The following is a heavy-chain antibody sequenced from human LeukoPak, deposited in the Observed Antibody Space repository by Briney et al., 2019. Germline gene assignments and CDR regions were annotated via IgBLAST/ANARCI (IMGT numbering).Heavy chain of an antibody. J-gene: IGHJ4*02. D-gene: IGHD3-9*01. V-gene: IGHV5-51*01. CDR3: ARQPYYDILTGYYIDY. CDR2: IYPGDSDT. Sequence: GASVKVSCKGSGYSFTSYWIGWVRQMPGKGLEWMGIIYPGDSDTRYSPSFQGQVTISADKSISTAYLQWSSLKASDTAMYYCARQPYYDILTGYYIDYWGQGTLVTVSS. CDR1: GYSFTSYW.